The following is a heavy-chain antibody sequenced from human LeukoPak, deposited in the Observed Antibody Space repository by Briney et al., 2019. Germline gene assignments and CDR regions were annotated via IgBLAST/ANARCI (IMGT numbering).Heavy chain of an antibody. V-gene: IGHV1-2*02. CDR2: INPNTGVT. D-gene: IGHD4-17*01. CDR1: GYTFNGYY. J-gene: IGHJ6*01. CDR3: ARDRTTVTTGYYGMDV. Sequence: GASVKVSCKASGYTFNGYYIHWMRPAPAQGLAWVGWINPNTGVTNYPQKFQGRVTLTRDTSIITAYMELTRLRSDDTAMYYCARDRTTVTTGYYGMDVWGQGSTLSDCS.